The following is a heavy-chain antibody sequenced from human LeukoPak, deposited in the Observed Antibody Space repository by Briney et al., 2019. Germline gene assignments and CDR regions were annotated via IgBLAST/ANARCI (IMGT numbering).Heavy chain of an antibody. D-gene: IGHD1-26*01. CDR3: ARYKSLRNSGSCPLGAFDI. CDR2: ISSSSYI. CDR1: GFTFSSYS. Sequence: GGSLRLSCAASGFTFSSYSMNWVRQAPGKGLEWVSSISSSSYIYYADSVKGRFTISRDNAKNSLYLQMNSLRAEDTAVYYCARYKSLRNSGSCPLGAFDIWGQGTMVTVSS. V-gene: IGHV3-21*01. J-gene: IGHJ3*02.